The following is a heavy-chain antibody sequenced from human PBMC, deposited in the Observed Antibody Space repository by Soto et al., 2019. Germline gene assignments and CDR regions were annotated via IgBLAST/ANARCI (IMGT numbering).Heavy chain of an antibody. D-gene: IGHD1-26*01. V-gene: IGHV3-73*01. CDR3: TGSIVGATTDYYFGMDV. CDR2: IRSEAKSYAT. CDR1: GFTFTGSP. Sequence: GGSLRLSCAASGFTFTGSPIHWVRQASGKGLEWLGRIRSEAKSYATTYNASVGGRFTISRDDSKNMAYLQMNSLKTEDTAVYFCTGSIVGATTDYYFGMDVWGQGTTVTVSS. J-gene: IGHJ6*02.